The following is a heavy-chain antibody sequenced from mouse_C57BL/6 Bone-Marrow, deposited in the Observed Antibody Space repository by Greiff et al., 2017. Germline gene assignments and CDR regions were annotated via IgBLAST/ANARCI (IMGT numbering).Heavy chain of an antibody. CDR3: TGYGSSYLFAY. V-gene: IGHV6-6*01. D-gene: IGHD1-1*01. CDR2: IRNKANNHAT. Sequence: EVKLMESGGGLVQPGGSMKLSCAASGFTFSDAWMDWVRQSPEKGLEWVAEIRNKANNHATYYAESVKGRFTISRDDSKSSVYLQMNSLRAEDTGIHYCTGYGSSYLFAYWGQGTLVTVSA. J-gene: IGHJ3*01. CDR1: GFTFSDAW.